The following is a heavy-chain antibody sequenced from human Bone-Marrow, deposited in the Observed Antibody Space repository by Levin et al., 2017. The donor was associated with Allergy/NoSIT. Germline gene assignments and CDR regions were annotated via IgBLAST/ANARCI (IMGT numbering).Heavy chain of an antibody. CDR3: ARQDYGGAAPGLHY. D-gene: IGHD4-23*01. Sequence: NSSETLSLTCAVYGESFSGYYWTWVRQPPGKGLEWIGEINHSRSTNYNPSLKSRVTISIDTSKNQVSLKLTSVTAADTAVYYCARQDYGGAAPGLHYWGQGTLVTVSS. CDR1: GESFSGYY. J-gene: IGHJ4*02. CDR2: INHSRST. V-gene: IGHV4-34*01.